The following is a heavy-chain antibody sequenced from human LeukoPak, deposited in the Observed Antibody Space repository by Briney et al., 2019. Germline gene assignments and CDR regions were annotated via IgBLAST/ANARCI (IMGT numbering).Heavy chain of an antibody. CDR3: ARDLSSTSNWEFDF. V-gene: IGHV1-18*01. CDR2: ISAYNGNT. D-gene: IGHD1-1*01. Sequence: ASVKVSCKASGYTFTSYGISWVRQAPGQGLEWMGWISAYNGNTNYAQKLQGRVTMTTDTSTSTAYMELRSLRSDDTAVYYCARDLSSTSNWEFDFWGRGTLVTVSS. CDR1: GYTFTSYG. J-gene: IGHJ4*02.